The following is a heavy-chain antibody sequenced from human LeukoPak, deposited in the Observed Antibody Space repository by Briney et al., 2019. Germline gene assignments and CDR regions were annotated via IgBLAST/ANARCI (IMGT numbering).Heavy chain of an antibody. D-gene: IGHD1-7*01. CDR1: GFTFSSHW. CDR2: IKQDGSEK. V-gene: IGHV3-7*03. Sequence: PGGSLRLSCATSGFTFSSHWMSWVRQPPGKGLEWVANIKQDGSEKYYVDSVNGRFSISRDNAKNSLYLQMNSLRSEDTAVYYCAATGTQALGFDPWGQGTLVTVSS. CDR3: AATGTQALGFDP. J-gene: IGHJ5*02.